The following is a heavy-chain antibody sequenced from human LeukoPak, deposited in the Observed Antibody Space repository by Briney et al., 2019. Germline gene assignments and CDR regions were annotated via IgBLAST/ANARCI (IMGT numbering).Heavy chain of an antibody. D-gene: IGHD3-22*01. J-gene: IGHJ4*02. Sequence: GGSLRLSCAASGFTFSSYGMHWVRQAPGKGLEWVAVIPYDGSNKYYADSVKGRFTISRDNSKNTLYLQMNSLRAEDTAVYYCAKGEGDYDSSGPDYWGQGTLVTVSS. CDR3: AKGEGDYDSSGPDY. V-gene: IGHV3-30*18. CDR2: IPYDGSNK. CDR1: GFTFSSYG.